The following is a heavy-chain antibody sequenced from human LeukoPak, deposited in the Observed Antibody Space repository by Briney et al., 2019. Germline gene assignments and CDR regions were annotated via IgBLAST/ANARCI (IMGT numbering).Heavy chain of an antibody. V-gene: IGHV3-48*01. Sequence: GGSLRLSCAASGFTFSSYSMNWVRQAPGKGLEWVSYISSSSSTIYYADSVKGRFTISRDNAKNSLYLQMNSLRAEDTAVYYCAREGSGSYEDYWGQGTLVTVSS. J-gene: IGHJ4*02. CDR3: AREGSGSYEDY. CDR2: ISSSSSTI. CDR1: GFTFSSYS. D-gene: IGHD1-26*01.